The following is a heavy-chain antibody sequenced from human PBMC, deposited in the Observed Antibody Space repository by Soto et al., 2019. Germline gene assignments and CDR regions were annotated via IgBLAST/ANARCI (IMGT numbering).Heavy chain of an antibody. D-gene: IGHD3-16*01. CDR2: MNPNSGNT. CDR1: GYTFTSYD. V-gene: IGHV1-8*01. Sequence: QVQLVQSGAEVKKPGASVKVSCKASGYTFTSYDINWVRQATGQGLEWMGWMNPNSGNTGYAQKFQGRVTMTRNTSISTAYMALSSLRSEDTAVYYCARGTLYDGGDDFDYWGQGTLVTVSS. J-gene: IGHJ4*02. CDR3: ARGTLYDGGDDFDY.